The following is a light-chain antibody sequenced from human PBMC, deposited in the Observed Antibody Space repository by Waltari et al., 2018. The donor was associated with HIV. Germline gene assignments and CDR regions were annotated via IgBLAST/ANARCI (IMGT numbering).Light chain of an antibody. CDR1: DIGSQS. V-gene: IGLV3-21*02. Sequence: SYVLTQPPSVPVAPGQTARITCGGHDIGSQSVQLYQQKPGQAPVLVVYDDRDRPSGIPERFSGSNFGSTATLTISRVEAGDEADYYCQVWHRDSEHYVFGTGTKVTVL. J-gene: IGLJ1*01. CDR3: QVWHRDSEHYV. CDR2: DDR.